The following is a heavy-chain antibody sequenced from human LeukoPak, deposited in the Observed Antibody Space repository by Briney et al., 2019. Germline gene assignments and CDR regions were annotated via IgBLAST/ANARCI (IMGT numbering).Heavy chain of an antibody. Sequence: SVRLSCAASGFTFDVYAMHWVRHAPGKGLEWVSGISWNSGSIDYAASVKGRFTISSDNAKNSLYLQMNSLRAEDTALYYCAKVTSYDGSGSIDYWGQGTLVTVSS. D-gene: IGHD3-22*01. CDR3: AKVTSYDGSGSIDY. CDR2: ISWNSGSI. V-gene: IGHV3-9*01. CDR1: GFTFDVYA. J-gene: IGHJ4*02.